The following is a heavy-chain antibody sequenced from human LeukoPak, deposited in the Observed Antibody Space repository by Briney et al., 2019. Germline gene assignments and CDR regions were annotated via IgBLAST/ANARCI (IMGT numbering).Heavy chain of an antibody. D-gene: IGHD3-16*01. CDR1: GGSFSGYY. CDR2: ISKSGST. Sequence: SETLSLTCAVYGGSFSGYYWSWIRQPPGQGLEWIGEISKSGSTNYKPSLKGRVTMSVDKSKNQVFLKLICLTAAATAVYYCARVFPDKVWGKSRPTAGYFQHWGQGTLGTVSS. J-gene: IGHJ1*01. V-gene: IGHV4-34*01. CDR3: ARVFPDKVWGKSRPTAGYFQH.